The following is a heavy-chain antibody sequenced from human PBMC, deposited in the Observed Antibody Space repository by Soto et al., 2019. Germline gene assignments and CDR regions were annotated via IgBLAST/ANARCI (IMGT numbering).Heavy chain of an antibody. Sequence: TSETLSLTCAVSGGSISSSNWWSWVRQPPGKGLEWIGYIYYSGSTNYNPSLKSRVTISVDTSKNQFSLKLSSVTAADTAVYYCARQVKLQLVPGNWFDPWGQGTLVTVSS. J-gene: IGHJ5*02. V-gene: IGHV4-4*02. CDR2: IYYSGST. CDR3: ARQVKLQLVPGNWFDP. CDR1: GGSISSSNW. D-gene: IGHD6-13*01.